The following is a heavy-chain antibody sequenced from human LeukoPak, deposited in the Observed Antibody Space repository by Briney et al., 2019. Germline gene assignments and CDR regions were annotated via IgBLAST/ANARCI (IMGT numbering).Heavy chain of an antibody. CDR3: AXXXAGYSSWWYLQVTPDPEKGYYYYMDV. CDR1: GGSISSYY. Sequence: SETLSLTCTVSGGSISSYYWSWIRQPPGKGLGWIGYIYYSGSTNYNPSLKRRATISVDTSKNQFALKLSSVTAADTAVYYCAXXXAGYSSWWYLQVTPDPEKGYYYYMDVWGKGTTVTVSS. D-gene: IGHD6-13*01. CDR2: IYYSGST. V-gene: IGHV4-59*01. J-gene: IGHJ6*03.